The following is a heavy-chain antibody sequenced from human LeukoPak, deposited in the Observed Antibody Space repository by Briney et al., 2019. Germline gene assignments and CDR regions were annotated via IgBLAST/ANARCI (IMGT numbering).Heavy chain of an antibody. CDR3: ARAASGGSGDFDY. D-gene: IGHD2-15*01. CDR1: GFTFSSYA. Sequence: PGGSLRLSCAASGFTFSSYAMHWVRQAPGKGLEWVAVISYDGSNKYYADSVKGRFTISRDNSKNTLYLQMNSLSAEDTAVYYCARAASGGSGDFDYWGQGTLVTVSS. V-gene: IGHV3-30*04. CDR2: ISYDGSNK. J-gene: IGHJ4*02.